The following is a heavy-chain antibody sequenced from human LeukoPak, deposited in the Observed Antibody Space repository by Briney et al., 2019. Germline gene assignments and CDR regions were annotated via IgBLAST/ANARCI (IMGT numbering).Heavy chain of an antibody. J-gene: IGHJ4*02. V-gene: IGHV4-61*10. CDR1: GGSVSSGSYY. CDR3: ARALRSGGGYNYRWNYFDY. D-gene: IGHD5-24*01. Sequence: SETLSLTCTVSGGSVSSGSYYWSWIRQPAGKGLEWIGRIYTSGSTNYNPSLKSRVTISVDTSKNQFSLKLSSVTAADTAVYYCARALRSGGGYNYRWNYFDYWGQGTLVTVSS. CDR2: IYTSGST.